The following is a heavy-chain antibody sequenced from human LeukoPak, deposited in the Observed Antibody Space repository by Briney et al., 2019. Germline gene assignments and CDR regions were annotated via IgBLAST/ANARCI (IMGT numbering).Heavy chain of an antibody. CDR1: GFTFNNYA. CDR3: ARDGIVGSPLFKFDY. V-gene: IGHV3-30-3*01. J-gene: IGHJ4*02. D-gene: IGHD1-26*01. CDR2: ISFDGGNK. Sequence: GGSLRLSCAASGFTFNNYAIHWARQAPGKGLEWVAIISFDGGNKYYADSVKGRFTISRDNSKNTLYLQMNSLRAEDTAVYYCARDGIVGSPLFKFDYWGQGTLVTVSS.